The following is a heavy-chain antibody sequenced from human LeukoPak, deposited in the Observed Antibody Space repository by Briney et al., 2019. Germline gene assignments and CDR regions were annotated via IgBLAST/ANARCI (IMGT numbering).Heavy chain of an antibody. J-gene: IGHJ4*02. Sequence: GESLKISCKGSGYSFTSYWIGWVRQMPGKGLEWMGIIYPGDSDTRYSPSFQGQVTISAGKSISTAYLQWSSLKASDTAMYYCARLVFAAATISPFDYWGQGTLVTVSS. V-gene: IGHV5-51*01. CDR2: IYPGDSDT. D-gene: IGHD6-13*01. CDR1: GYSFTSYW. CDR3: ARLVFAAATISPFDY.